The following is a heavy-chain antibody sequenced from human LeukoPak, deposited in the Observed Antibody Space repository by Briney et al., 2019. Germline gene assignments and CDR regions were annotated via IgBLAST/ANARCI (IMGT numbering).Heavy chain of an antibody. J-gene: IGHJ6*03. D-gene: IGHD4-17*01. V-gene: IGHV4-4*02. CDR3: ARDYGDPYYYYMDV. CDR1: GGSISSSNW. CDR2: IYHSGST. Sequence: PSGALSLTCAVSGGSISSSNWWSWVRQPPGKGLEWIGEIYHSGSTNYNPSLKSRVTISVDKSKNQFSLKLSSVTAADTAVYYCARDYGDPYYYYMDVWGKGTTVTVSS.